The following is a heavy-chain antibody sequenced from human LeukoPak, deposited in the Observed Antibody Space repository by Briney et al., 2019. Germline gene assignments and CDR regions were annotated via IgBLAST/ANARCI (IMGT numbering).Heavy chain of an antibody. D-gene: IGHD5-18*01. CDR3: VSPRGFSYGYFDY. Sequence: SETLSLTRAVYGGSFSGYYWSWIRQPPGKGLEWIGEINRSGSTNYNPSLKSRVTISVDTSKNQFSLTLGSVSATDTAVYYCVSPRGFSYGYFDYWGQGTLVTVSS. CDR2: INRSGST. V-gene: IGHV4-34*01. CDR1: GGSFSGYY. J-gene: IGHJ4*02.